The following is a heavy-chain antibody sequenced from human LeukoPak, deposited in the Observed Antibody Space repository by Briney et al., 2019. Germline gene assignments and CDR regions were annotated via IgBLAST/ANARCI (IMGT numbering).Heavy chain of an antibody. Sequence: ASVKVSCKASGYTFTSYYMHWVRQAPGQGLEWMGIINPSGGSTSYAQKFQGRVTMTRDTSTSTVYMELSSLRSEDTAVYYCARYSTLLAAAGTYYFDYWGQGTLVTVSS. V-gene: IGHV1-46*01. CDR2: INPSGGST. CDR1: GYTFTSYY. CDR3: ARYSTLLAAAGTYYFDY. D-gene: IGHD6-13*01. J-gene: IGHJ4*02.